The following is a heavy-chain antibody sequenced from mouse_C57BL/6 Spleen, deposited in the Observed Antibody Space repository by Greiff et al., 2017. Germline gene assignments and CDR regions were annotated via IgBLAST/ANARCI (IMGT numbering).Heavy chain of an antibody. CDR3: ARLSYGKAMDY. Sequence: VQLQESGAELARPGASVKLSCKASGYTFPSYGISWVKQRTGQGLEWIGEIYPRSGNTYYNEKFKGKATLTADKSSSTAYMELRSLTSEDSAVYFCARLSYGKAMDYWGQGTSVTVSS. D-gene: IGHD2-1*01. J-gene: IGHJ4*01. CDR2: IYPRSGNT. V-gene: IGHV1-81*01. CDR1: GYTFPSYG.